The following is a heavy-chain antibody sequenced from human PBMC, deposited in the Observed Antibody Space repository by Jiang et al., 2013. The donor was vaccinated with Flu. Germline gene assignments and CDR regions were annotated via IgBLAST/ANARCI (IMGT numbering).Heavy chain of an antibody. CDR3: ARVWDYGDYGEDAFDI. V-gene: IGHV4-30-2*01. D-gene: IGHD4-17*01. CDR1: GGSISSGGYS. CDR2: IYHSGST. J-gene: IGHJ3*02. Sequence: SQTLSLTCAVSGGSISSGGYSWSWIRQPPGKGLEWIGYIYHSGSTYYNPSLKSRVTISVDRSKNQFSLKLSSVTAADTAVYYCARVWDYGDYGEDAFDIWGQGTMVTVSS.